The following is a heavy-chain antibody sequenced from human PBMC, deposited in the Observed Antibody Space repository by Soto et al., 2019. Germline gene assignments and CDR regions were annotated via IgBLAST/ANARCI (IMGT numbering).Heavy chain of an antibody. CDR3: AGIMVGDTRHSEVHH. CDR2: MHTRGGT. Sequence: SETLSLTCAVSGAPITSNDFFWVLIRQPTGRGLEFIAGMHTRGGTYHASSLKSCATMSLDRSNSQFSLKLQFVTATATDTYFCAGIMVGDTRHSEVHHWGQGTLVTVSS. V-gene: IGHV4-39*01. J-gene: IGHJ5*02. CDR1: GAPITSNDFF. D-gene: IGHD2-15*01.